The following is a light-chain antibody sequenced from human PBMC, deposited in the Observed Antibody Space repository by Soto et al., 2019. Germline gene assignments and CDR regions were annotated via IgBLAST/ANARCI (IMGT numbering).Light chain of an antibody. CDR2: GAS. CDR1: QSVSVN. CDR3: QQYNNWPRT. Sequence: EIVMTQSPATLSVSPGERATLSCRASQSVSVNLAWYQQKPGQAPRLLIYGASTRPTGIPARFSGSGSGTEFTLTISSLQSEDFAVYYCQQYNNWPRTFGQGTKVEIK. J-gene: IGKJ1*01. V-gene: IGKV3-15*01.